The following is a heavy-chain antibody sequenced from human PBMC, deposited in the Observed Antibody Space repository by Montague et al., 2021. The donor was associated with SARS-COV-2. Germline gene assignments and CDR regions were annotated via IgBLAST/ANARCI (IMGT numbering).Heavy chain of an antibody. CDR1: GGSISSYY. CDR3: ARLRDGVVPSPILGVGPYYSYYFMDV. V-gene: IGHV4-59*12. J-gene: IGHJ6*03. CDR2: IYYSGST. Sequence: SETLSLTCTVSGGSISSYYWSWIRQPPGKGLEWIGYIYYSGSTNYNPSLKSRLTISTDPSKNQFSLKLTSVAAADTAVYYCARLRDGVVPSPILGVGPYYSYYFMDVWGKGTTVTVSS. D-gene: IGHD3-10*01.